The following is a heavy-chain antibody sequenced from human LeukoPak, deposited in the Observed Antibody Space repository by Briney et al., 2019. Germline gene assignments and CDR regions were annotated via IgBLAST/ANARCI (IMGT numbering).Heavy chain of an antibody. V-gene: IGHV3-30*02. J-gene: IGHJ4*02. CDR3: AKNRGSSSSFYFDY. CDR2: IRYDGSNR. Sequence: GGSLRLSCAESRFTFSSYGMHWVRQAPGKGLEWVAFIRYDGSNRYYADSVKGRFTISRDNSKNTLYLQMNSLRAEDTAVYYCAKNRGSSSSFYFDYWGQGTLVTVSS. D-gene: IGHD6-6*01. CDR1: RFTFSSYG.